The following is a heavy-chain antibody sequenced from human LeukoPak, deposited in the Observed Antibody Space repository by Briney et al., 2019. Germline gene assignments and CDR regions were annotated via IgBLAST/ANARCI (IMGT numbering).Heavy chain of an antibody. CDR3: ARDLGRDGFDY. Sequence: GGSLRLSCAASGFTFSSSWMSWVRQAPGKGLEWVANIKEDGSEKYYVDSVKGRFTISRDNAKNSLYLQMNSLRAEDTAVYYCARDLGRDGFDYWGQGTLVTVSS. D-gene: IGHD5-24*01. CDR2: IKEDGSEK. V-gene: IGHV3-7*04. J-gene: IGHJ4*02. CDR1: GFTFSSSW.